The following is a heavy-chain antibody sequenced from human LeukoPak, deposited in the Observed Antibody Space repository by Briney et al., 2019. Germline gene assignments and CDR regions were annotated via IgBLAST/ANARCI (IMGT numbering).Heavy chain of an antibody. Sequence: ASVKVSCKASGYTFTSYGISWVRQAPGQGLEWMGRIIPILGIANYAQKFQGRVTITADKSTSTAYMELSSLRSEDTAVYYCARGRHHQLARITMIPPDIWGQGTMVTVSS. CDR1: GYTFTSYG. J-gene: IGHJ3*02. D-gene: IGHD3-22*01. CDR3: ARGRHHQLARITMIPPDI. V-gene: IGHV1-69*04. CDR2: IIPILGIA.